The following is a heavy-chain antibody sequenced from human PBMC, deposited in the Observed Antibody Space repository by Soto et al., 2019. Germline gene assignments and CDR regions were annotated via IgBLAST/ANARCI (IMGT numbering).Heavy chain of an antibody. Sequence: EVQLLESGGGLVQPGGSLTLSCAASGFTFSEFAMNWVRQAPGKGLEWVSGISGGGDATFYADSVKGRFTISRVQSKNTVYLQMNGLRADDTAVYYCVKKTAGTTTSGAYWSFDLWGRGTLVTVSS. D-gene: IGHD1-26*01. V-gene: IGHV3-23*01. CDR3: VKKTAGTTTSGAYWSFDL. CDR2: ISGGGDAT. CDR1: GFTFSEFA. J-gene: IGHJ2*01.